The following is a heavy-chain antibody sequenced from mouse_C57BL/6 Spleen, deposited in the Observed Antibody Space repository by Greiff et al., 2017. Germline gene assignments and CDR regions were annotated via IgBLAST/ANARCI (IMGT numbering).Heavy chain of an antibody. V-gene: IGHV1-69*01. Sequence: QVQLQQPGAELVMPGASVKLSCKASGYTFTSYWMHWVKQRPGQGLEWIGEIDPSDSYTNYNQKFKGKSTLTVDKSSSTAYMQLSSRTSEDSAVYYCARSYGNPDYWGQGTTLTVSS. D-gene: IGHD2-1*01. CDR1: GYTFTSYW. CDR3: ARSYGNPDY. J-gene: IGHJ2*01. CDR2: IDPSDSYT.